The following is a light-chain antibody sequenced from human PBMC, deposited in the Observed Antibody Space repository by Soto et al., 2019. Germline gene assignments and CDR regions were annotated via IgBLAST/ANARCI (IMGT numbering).Light chain of an antibody. CDR2: EVS. V-gene: IGLV2-14*01. CDR3: SSYTSSSTWV. J-gene: IGLJ3*02. Sequence: QSVLTQPASVSGSPGQSITISCTGTSSDVGGYNYVSWYQQHPGKAPKLMIYEVSNRPSGVSNRFSGSKSGNTASLTISGLQAEDEADYYCSSYTSSSTWVFXGGTQMTVL. CDR1: SSDVGGYNY.